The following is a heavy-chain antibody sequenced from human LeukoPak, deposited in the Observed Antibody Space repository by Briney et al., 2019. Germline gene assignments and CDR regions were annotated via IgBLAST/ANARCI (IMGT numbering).Heavy chain of an antibody. CDR1: GFTFSDYY. J-gene: IGHJ6*02. Sequence: GGSLRLSCAASGFTFSDYYMSWIRQAPGKGLEWVSYISSSGSTIYYADSVKGRFTISRDNAKNSLYLQMNSLRAEDTAVYYCAKGVVPYYYYAMDVWGQGTTVTASS. CDR3: AKGVVPYYYYAMDV. CDR2: ISSSGSTI. D-gene: IGHD2-15*01. V-gene: IGHV3-11*04.